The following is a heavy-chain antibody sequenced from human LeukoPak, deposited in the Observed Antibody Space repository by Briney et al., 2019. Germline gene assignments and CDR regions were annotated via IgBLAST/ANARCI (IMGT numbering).Heavy chain of an antibody. CDR2: INAGNGNT. D-gene: IGHD6-13*01. CDR3: ARVDYSR. Sequence: EASVKVSCKASGYTFTNYAIHWVRQAPGQGLEWMGWINAGNGNTKYSQEFQARVTITRDTSANIAYMELSSLGSEDTAVYYCARVDYSRWGQGTLVTVSS. CDR1: GYTFTNYA. V-gene: IGHV1-3*01. J-gene: IGHJ4*02.